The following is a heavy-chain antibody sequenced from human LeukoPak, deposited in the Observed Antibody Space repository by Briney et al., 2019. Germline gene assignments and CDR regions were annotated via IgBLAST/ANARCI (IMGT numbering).Heavy chain of an antibody. CDR1: GGSISSGGYY. J-gene: IGHJ4*02. V-gene: IGHV4-31*03. D-gene: IGHD3-3*01. Sequence: SETLSLTCTVSGGSISSGGYYWRWIRQHPGKGLEWIGYIYYSGSTYYNPSLKSRVTISVDTSKNQFSLKLSSVTAADTAVYYCARAPAYYDFWSPFDYWGQGTLVTVSS. CDR2: IYYSGST. CDR3: ARAPAYYDFWSPFDY.